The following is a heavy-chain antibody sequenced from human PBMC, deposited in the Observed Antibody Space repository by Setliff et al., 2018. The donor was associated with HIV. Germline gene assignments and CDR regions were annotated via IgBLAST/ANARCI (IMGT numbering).Heavy chain of an antibody. CDR1: GGSISSYY. V-gene: IGHV4-59*08. Sequence: SETLSLTCTVSGGSISSYYWSWIRQPPGKGLEWIGYIYYSGSTNYDPSLKSRVTISVDTSKNHFSLKLSSVTAADTAVYYCARRERYYDILTGRVFDGFDIWGQGTMVTVSS. D-gene: IGHD3-9*01. CDR3: ARRERYYDILTGRVFDGFDI. CDR2: IYYSGST. J-gene: IGHJ3*02.